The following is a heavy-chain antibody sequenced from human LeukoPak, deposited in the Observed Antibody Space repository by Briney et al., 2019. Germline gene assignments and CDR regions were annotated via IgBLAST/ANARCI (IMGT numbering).Heavy chain of an antibody. V-gene: IGHV3-30*18. Sequence: TGRSLRLSCAASGFTFSSYGMHWVRQAPGKGLEWVAVISYDGSNKYYADSVKGRFTISRDNSKNTLYLQMNSLRAEDTAVHYCAKAGYSSGWTRDYFDYWGQGTLVTVSS. J-gene: IGHJ4*02. CDR2: ISYDGSNK. CDR1: GFTFSSYG. CDR3: AKAGYSSGWTRDYFDY. D-gene: IGHD6-19*01.